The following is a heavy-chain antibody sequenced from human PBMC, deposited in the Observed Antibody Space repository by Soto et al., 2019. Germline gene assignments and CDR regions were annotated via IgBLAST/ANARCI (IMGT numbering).Heavy chain of an antibody. CDR1: GFTFDIYA. D-gene: IGHD5-12*01. CDR2: IIGSGCTP. J-gene: IGHJ6*02. V-gene: IGHV3-23*01. CDR3: AKHSGYDHYYDMDV. Sequence: GGSLRLSCAASGFTFDIYAMSWVRQAPGKGLEWFSTIIGSGCTPYYADSVKGRFTISRDISKNTLYVQMNSLRADDTAEYYCAKHSGYDHYYDMDVWGQGTTVTVSS.